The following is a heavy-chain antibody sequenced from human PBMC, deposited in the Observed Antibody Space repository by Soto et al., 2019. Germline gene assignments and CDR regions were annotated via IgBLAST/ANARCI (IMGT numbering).Heavy chain of an antibody. J-gene: IGHJ5*02. V-gene: IGHV4-30-4*01. D-gene: IGHD6-25*01. CDR3: VIERRDNWFDP. CDR1: GGSISSGDYY. Sequence: PSETLSLTCTVSGGSISSGDYYWSWFRQPPGKGLEWIGYIYYSGSTFYNPSLKNRVTISLDTSKIQFSLKLSSVTAADTAVYYCVIERRDNWFDPWGQGTLRTLSS. CDR2: IYYSGST.